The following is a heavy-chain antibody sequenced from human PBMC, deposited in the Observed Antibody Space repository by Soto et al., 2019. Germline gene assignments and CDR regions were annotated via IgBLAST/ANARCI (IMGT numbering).Heavy chain of an antibody. CDR1: GFIFNSYW. J-gene: IGHJ6*02. Sequence: EVQLVESGGGLDQPGGSLRLSCAASGFIFNSYWMHWVRQAPGKGLVWVSRINTDESSRSYADSVKGRFTISRDNAKNTLYLQMSSLRAEDTAVYFCARDRVPQLGYYGMDVWGQGTTVTVSS. CDR3: ARDRVPQLGYYGMDV. V-gene: IGHV3-74*01. D-gene: IGHD2-2*01. CDR2: INTDESSR.